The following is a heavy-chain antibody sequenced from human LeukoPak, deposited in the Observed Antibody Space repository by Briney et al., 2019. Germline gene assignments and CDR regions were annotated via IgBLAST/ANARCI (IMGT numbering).Heavy chain of an antibody. Sequence: GGSLRLSCAASGFTFSNYNMNWVRQAPGKAMEWVSSITSSGTYIFYADSVKGRFTISRDNAKNSLYLQMDSLGPEDTAVYYCAKGFYDSSGYYYVYAFDIWGQGTMVTVSS. J-gene: IGHJ3*02. V-gene: IGHV3-21*01. CDR3: AKGFYDSSGYYYVYAFDI. D-gene: IGHD3-22*01. CDR1: GFTFSNYN. CDR2: ITSSGTYI.